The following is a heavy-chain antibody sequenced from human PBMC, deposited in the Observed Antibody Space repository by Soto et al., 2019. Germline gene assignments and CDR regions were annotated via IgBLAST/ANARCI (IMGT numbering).Heavy chain of an antibody. Sequence: GASVKVSSKASGYTFTSYYMHSLRQSPGQGLEWMGIINPSGGSTSYAQKFQGRVTMTRDTSTSTVYMELSSLRSEDTAVYYCARGAAGYSSGLYDYYYYMDVWVKGTTVTVTS. D-gene: IGHD6-19*01. CDR2: INPSGGST. CDR3: ARGAAGYSSGLYDYYYYMDV. CDR1: GYTFTSYY. J-gene: IGHJ6*03. V-gene: IGHV1-46*03.